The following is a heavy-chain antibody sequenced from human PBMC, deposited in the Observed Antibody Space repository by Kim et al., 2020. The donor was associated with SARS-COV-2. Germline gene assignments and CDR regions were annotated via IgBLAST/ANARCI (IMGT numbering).Heavy chain of an antibody. V-gene: IGHV1-2*02. CDR3: ARSHDWVPILDY. J-gene: IGHJ4*02. D-gene: IGHD3-9*01. Sequence: NYAQKFQGRVTMTAETSISTADMQLSSLRSDDTALYYCARSHDWVPILDYWGQGTPLTVSS.